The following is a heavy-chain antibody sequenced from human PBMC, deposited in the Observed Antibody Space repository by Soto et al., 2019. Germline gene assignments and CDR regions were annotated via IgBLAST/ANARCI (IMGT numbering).Heavy chain of an antibody. D-gene: IGHD1-26*01. J-gene: IGHJ4*02. V-gene: IGHV3-15*01. CDR2: IMSKTDGGTT. CDR1: GFTFSKAW. Sequence: GGSLRLSCATSGFTFSKAWVGWVRQAPGKGLEWVGRIMSKTDGGTTDYAAPVKGRFTISRDDSKSTLYLQMNSLKTEDTAFYYCTTDSGMSPYSFDYWGQGTLVTVS. CDR3: TTDSGMSPYSFDY.